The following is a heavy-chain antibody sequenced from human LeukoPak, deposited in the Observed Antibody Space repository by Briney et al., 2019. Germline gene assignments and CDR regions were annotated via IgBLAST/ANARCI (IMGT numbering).Heavy chain of an antibody. CDR1: GYTFTGYY. CDR3: ARDLPYYDSSGYAFDI. D-gene: IGHD3-22*01. Sequence: GASVKVSCKASGYTFTGYYMHWVRQASGQGLEWMGWINPNSGGTNYAQKFQGRVTMTRDTSISTAYMELSRLRSDDTAVYYCARDLPYYDSSGYAFDIWGQGTMVTVSS. J-gene: IGHJ3*02. CDR2: INPNSGGT. V-gene: IGHV1-2*02.